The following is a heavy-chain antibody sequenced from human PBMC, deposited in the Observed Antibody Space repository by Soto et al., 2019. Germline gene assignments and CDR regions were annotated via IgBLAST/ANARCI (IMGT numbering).Heavy chain of an antibody. D-gene: IGHD2-2*01. V-gene: IGHV1-2*02. Sequence: ASVKVSCKTSGYTFTGYYIHWVRQAPGRGLEWTGWVNPNSGSANYAQKFQGRVTMTRDNTIRTVYMEMNRLTSDDTALYYYAKSAAFYYYGMDVWGQGTTGTVSS. J-gene: IGHJ6*02. CDR3: AKSAAFYYYGMDV. CDR2: VNPNSGSA. CDR1: GYTFTGYY.